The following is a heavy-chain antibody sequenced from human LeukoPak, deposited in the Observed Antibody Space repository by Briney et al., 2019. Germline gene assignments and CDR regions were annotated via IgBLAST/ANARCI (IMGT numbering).Heavy chain of an antibody. J-gene: IGHJ4*02. CDR2: ISGSGADT. Sequence: GGSLRLSCATSGFTFNDYAMNWVRQAPGKGLEWVAVISGSGADTYFADSVKGRFTISRDNSKNTLYLQTDTLRVEDTAVYYCARRLCRGTDCYYFDYWGQGTLVTVSS. D-gene: IGHD2-2*01. CDR1: GFTFNDYA. V-gene: IGHV3-23*01. CDR3: ARRLCRGTDCYYFDY.